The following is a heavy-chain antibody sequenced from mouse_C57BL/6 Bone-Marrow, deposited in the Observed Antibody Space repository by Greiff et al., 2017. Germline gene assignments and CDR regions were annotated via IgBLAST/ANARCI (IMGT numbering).Heavy chain of an antibody. V-gene: IGHV1-53*01. J-gene: IGHJ3*01. Sequence: QVQLQQPGTELVKPGASVKLSCKASGYTFTSYWMHWVKQRPGQGLEWIGNINPSNGGTNYTEKFKSKATLTVDKSSSTAYMQLSSLTSEDSAVYYCARWGYGNYGAWFAYWGQGTLVTVSA. CDR3: ARWGYGNYGAWFAY. CDR1: GYTFTSYW. CDR2: INPSNGGT. D-gene: IGHD2-10*02.